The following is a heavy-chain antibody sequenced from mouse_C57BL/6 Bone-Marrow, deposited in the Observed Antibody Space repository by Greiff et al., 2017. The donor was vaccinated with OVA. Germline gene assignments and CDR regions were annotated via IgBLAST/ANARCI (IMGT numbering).Heavy chain of an antibody. V-gene: IGHV5-4*01. CDR1: GFTFSSYA. J-gene: IGHJ3*01. D-gene: IGHD3-2*02. CDR2: ISDGGSYT. Sequence: VQLKESGGGLVKPGGSLKLSCAASGFTFSSYAMSWVRQTPEKRLEWVATISDGGSYTYYPDNVKGRFTISRDNAKNNLYLQMSHLKSEDTAMYYCARERMDVTAQATAWFAYWGQGTLVTVSA. CDR3: ARERMDVTAQATAWFAY.